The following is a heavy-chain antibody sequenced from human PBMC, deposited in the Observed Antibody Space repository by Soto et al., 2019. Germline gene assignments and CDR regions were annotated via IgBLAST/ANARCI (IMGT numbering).Heavy chain of an antibody. Sequence: PSETLSLTCTVSGGSIRSSSYYWGWIRQPPGKGLEWIGSIYYSGSTYYNTSLKSRVTISVHTSKNHFSPKLSSVTSSDTAVYYCARPLGYYYDSSGFDYWGQGTLVTVSS. J-gene: IGHJ4*02. D-gene: IGHD3-22*01. CDR1: GGSIRSSSYY. V-gene: IGHV4-39*01. CDR3: ARPLGYYYDSSGFDY. CDR2: IYYSGST.